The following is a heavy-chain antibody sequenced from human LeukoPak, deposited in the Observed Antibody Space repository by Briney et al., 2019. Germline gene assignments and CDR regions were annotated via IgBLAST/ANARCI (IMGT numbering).Heavy chain of an antibody. J-gene: IGHJ4*02. CDR1: GFTVSGNY. V-gene: IGHV3-66*01. CDR3: ASVWVGAFDY. Sequence: GGSLRLSCAVSGFTVSGNYMSWVRQAPGKGLEWVSLIYSGGTTYYADSVKGRFTISRDNSKNTLYLQMNSLRAEDTAVYYCASVWVGAFDYWGQGTLVTVSS. D-gene: IGHD1-26*01. CDR2: IYSGGTT.